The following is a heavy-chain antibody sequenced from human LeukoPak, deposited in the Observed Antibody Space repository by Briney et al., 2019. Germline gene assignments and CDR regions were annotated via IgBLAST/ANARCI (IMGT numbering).Heavy chain of an antibody. CDR2: INHSGST. Sequence: SETLSLTCAAYGGSFSGYYWSRIRQPPGKGLEWIGEINHSGSTNYNPSLKSRVTISVDTSKNQFSLKLSSVTAADTAVYYCARVTDNTATIFRYAFDIWGQGTMVTVSS. CDR1: GGSFSGYY. CDR3: ARVTDNTATIFRYAFDI. V-gene: IGHV4-34*01. J-gene: IGHJ3*02. D-gene: IGHD2-15*01.